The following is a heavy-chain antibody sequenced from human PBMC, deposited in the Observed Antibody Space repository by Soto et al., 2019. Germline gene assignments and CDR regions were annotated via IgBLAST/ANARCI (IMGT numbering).Heavy chain of an antibody. V-gene: IGHV4-30-4*01. CDR1: GGSISSGDYY. CDR3: ARGRYGSGSYSPYYYYGMDV. D-gene: IGHD3-10*01. Sequence: SETLSLTCTVSGGSISSGDYYWSWIRQPPGKGLEWIGYIYYSGSTYYNPSLKSRVTISVDTSKNQFSLKLSSVTAADTAVYYCARGRYGSGSYSPYYYYGMDVWGQGTTVTVSS. CDR2: IYYSGST. J-gene: IGHJ6*02.